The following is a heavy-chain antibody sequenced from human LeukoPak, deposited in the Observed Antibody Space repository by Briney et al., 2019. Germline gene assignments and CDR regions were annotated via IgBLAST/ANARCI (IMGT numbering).Heavy chain of an antibody. Sequence: GGSLRLSCAVSGFPFSNNWMTWVRQAPGKGLEWVANINQDGGEKYYVDSVKGRLTISRDNAKNSLYLQMNSLRAEDTAVYYCAREPYYDILTGYYRDYWGQGTLVTVSS. CDR2: INQDGGEK. CDR3: AREPYYDILTGYYRDY. CDR1: GFPFSNNW. D-gene: IGHD3-9*01. J-gene: IGHJ4*02. V-gene: IGHV3-7*01.